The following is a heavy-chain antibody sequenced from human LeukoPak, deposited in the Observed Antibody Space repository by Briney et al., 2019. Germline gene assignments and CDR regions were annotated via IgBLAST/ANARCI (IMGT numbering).Heavy chain of an antibody. CDR1: GGSISSGGYS. CDR2: IYHSGST. J-gene: IGHJ5*02. CDR3: ARGRVTCRNWFDP. V-gene: IGHV4-30-2*01. Sequence: PSETLSLTCAVSGGSISSGGYSWSWIRQPPGKGLEWIGYIYHSGSTYYNPSLKSRVTISVDRSKNQFSLKLSSETAADTAVYYCARGRVTCRNWFDPWGQGTLVTVSS. D-gene: IGHD3-10*01.